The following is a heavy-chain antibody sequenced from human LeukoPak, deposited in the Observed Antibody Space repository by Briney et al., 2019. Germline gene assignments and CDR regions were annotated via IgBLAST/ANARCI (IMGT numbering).Heavy chain of an antibody. CDR1: GYTFPNYG. CDR3: ASRSGGNSGYGY. CDR2: ISAYNGNT. V-gene: IGHV1-18*01. Sequence: GASVKVSCRASGYTFPNYGFSWVRQAPGQGLEWMGWISAYNGNTNYAQKLQGRVTMTTDTSTSTAYMELRSLRSDDTAVYYCASRSGGNSGYGYWGQGTLVTVSS. D-gene: IGHD4-23*01. J-gene: IGHJ4*02.